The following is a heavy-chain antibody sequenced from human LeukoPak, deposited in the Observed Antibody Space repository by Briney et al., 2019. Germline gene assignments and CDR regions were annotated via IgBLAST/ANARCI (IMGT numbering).Heavy chain of an antibody. V-gene: IGHV4-59*01. J-gene: IGHJ4*02. D-gene: IGHD2-15*01. CDR3: ARTDAVVAAIDY. Sequence: SETLSLTCTVSGGSISSYYWSWMRQPPGKGLEWIGYIYYSGSTNYNPSLKSRVTISVDTSKNQFSLKLSSVTAADTAVYYCARTDAVVAAIDYWGQGTLVTVSS. CDR2: IYYSGST. CDR1: GGSISSYY.